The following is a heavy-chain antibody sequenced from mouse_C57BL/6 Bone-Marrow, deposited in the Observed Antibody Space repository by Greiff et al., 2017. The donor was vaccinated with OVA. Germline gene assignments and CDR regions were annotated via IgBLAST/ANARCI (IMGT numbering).Heavy chain of an antibody. CDR1: GYTFTSYG. CDR3: ARRDWAWFAY. CDR2: IYPRSGNT. V-gene: IGHV1-81*01. J-gene: IGHJ3*01. Sequence: QVQLQQSGAELARPGASVKLSCKASGYTFTSYGISWVKQRTGQGLEWIGEIYPRSGNTYYNEKFKGKATLTADKSSSTAYMELRSLTSEDSAVYFCARRDWAWFAYWSQGTLVTVSA.